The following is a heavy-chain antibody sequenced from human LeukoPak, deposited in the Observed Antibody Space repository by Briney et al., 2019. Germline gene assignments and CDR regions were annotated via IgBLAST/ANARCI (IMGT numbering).Heavy chain of an antibody. CDR3: ARVRPMVTFYYYYYMDV. J-gene: IGHJ6*03. CDR1: GGSISSYY. CDR2: IYYSGST. D-gene: IGHD5-18*01. Sequence: SETLSLTCTVSGGSISSYYWGWIRQPPGKGLEWIGSIYYSGSTYYNPSLKSRVTISVDTSKNQFSLKLSSVTAADTAVYYCARVRPMVTFYYYYYMDVWGKGTTVTVSS. V-gene: IGHV4-39*07.